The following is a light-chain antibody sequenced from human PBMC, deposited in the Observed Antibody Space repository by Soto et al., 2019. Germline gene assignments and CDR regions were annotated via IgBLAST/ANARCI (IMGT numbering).Light chain of an antibody. CDR2: TND. Sequence: QSVLTQPPSASGTPGQRVTISCSGSTSNIGGNTVNWYKQFPGTAPKLLIYTNDQRPSGVPDRFSGSKSGTSASLAISGLQSEDEADYYCAAWDDSLNGPVFGGGTKVTVL. CDR3: AAWDDSLNGPV. CDR1: TSNIGGNT. V-gene: IGLV1-44*01. J-gene: IGLJ2*01.